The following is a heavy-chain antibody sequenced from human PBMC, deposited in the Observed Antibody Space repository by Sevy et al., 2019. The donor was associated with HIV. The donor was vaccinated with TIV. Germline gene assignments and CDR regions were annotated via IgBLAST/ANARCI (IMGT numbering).Heavy chain of an antibody. D-gene: IGHD1-26*01. J-gene: IGHJ6*02. CDR2: IKQDGSEK. CDR3: ARGMWETTGYYYGMDV. V-gene: IGHV3-7*03. Sequence: GGSLRLPCAASGFTFSSYWMSWVRQAPGKGLEWVANIKQDGSEKYYVDSVKGRFTISRDNAKNSLYLQMNSLRAEDTAVYYCARGMWETTGYYYGMDVWGQGTTVTVSS. CDR1: GFTFSSYW.